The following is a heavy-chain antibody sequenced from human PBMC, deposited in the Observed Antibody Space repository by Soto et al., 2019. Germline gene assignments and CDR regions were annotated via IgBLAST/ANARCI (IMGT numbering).Heavy chain of an antibody. CDR2: IYHSGST. V-gene: IGHV4-30-2*01. CDR1: GGSISSGGYS. J-gene: IGHJ6*02. Sequence: SETLSLTCAVSGGSISSGGYSWSWIRQPPGKGLEWIGYIYHSGSTYYNPSLKSRFTISRDNAKNSLYLQMNSLRAEDTAVYYCARDRRYSSSWYYYYYYGMDVWGQGTTVTVSS. D-gene: IGHD6-13*01. CDR3: ARDRRYSSSWYYYYYYGMDV.